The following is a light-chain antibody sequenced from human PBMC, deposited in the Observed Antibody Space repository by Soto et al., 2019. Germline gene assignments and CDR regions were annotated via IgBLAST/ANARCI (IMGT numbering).Light chain of an antibody. CDR1: QSVSSSY. Sequence: EIVLTQSPGTLSLSPGERATLSCRASQSVSSSYLAWYQQKPGQAPRLLIYGASSRATGIPDRFSGSGSGTEFTLAIRRLEPEDFAVYYCQQYGSSPQTFGQGNKVEIK. J-gene: IGKJ1*01. V-gene: IGKV3-20*01. CDR3: QQYGSSPQT. CDR2: GAS.